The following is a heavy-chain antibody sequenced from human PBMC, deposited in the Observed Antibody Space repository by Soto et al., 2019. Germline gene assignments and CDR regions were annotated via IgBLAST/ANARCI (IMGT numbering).Heavy chain of an antibody. CDR3: ARSVFP. Sequence: QVQLQESGPGLVKPSHTLSLTCTVSGGSISTGGYYWNWIRQHPGKGLEWIGYFYYSGSTYYNTSLKSRVTISVNTSKNQFSLKLSSVTAADTAVYYCARSVFPWGQGTLVTVSS. V-gene: IGHV4-31*03. CDR2: FYYSGST. J-gene: IGHJ5*02. CDR1: GGSISTGGYY.